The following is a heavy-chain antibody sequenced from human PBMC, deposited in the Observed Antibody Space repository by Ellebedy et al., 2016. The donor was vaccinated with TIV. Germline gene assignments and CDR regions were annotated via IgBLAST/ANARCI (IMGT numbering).Heavy chain of an antibody. CDR1: GGSFSGYY. CDR2: INHSGST. CDR3: ARRTRLVFPY. V-gene: IGHV4-34*01. J-gene: IGHJ4*02. Sequence: SETLSLTXAVYGGSFSGYYWSWIRQPPGKGLEWIGEINHSGSTNYNPSLKSRVTISVDTSKNQFSLKLSSVTAADTAVYYCARRTRLVFPYWGQGTLVTVSS. D-gene: IGHD2-21*01.